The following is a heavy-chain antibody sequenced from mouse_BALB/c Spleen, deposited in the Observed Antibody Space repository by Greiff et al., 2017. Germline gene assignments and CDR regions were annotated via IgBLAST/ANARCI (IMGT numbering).Heavy chain of an antibody. J-gene: IGHJ4*01. D-gene: IGHD2-14*01. CDR1: GFTFSSYG. Sequence: EVQLVESGGDLVKPGGSLKLSCAASGFTFSSYGMSWVRQTPDKRLEWVATISSGGSYTYYPDSVKGRFTISRDNAKNTLYLQMSSLKSEDTAMYYCARHGGYDGLYAMDYWGQGTSVTVSS. CDR3: ARHGGYDGLYAMDY. CDR2: ISSGGSYT. V-gene: IGHV5-6*01.